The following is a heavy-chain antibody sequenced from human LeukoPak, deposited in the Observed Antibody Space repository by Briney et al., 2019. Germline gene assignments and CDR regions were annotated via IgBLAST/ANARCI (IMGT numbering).Heavy chain of an antibody. CDR2: ITNTGNT. D-gene: IGHD3-10*01. CDR3: ARKTQGTSVDV. Sequence: SETLSLTCTVSGDSISNSAYYWVWIRQPPGKGLEWIGTITNTGNTYSNPSLKSRVTISIDTSKSQISLKLTSATAADTAVFYSARKTQGTSVDVWGQGTPVTLSS. CDR1: GDSISNSAYY. V-gene: IGHV4-39*01. J-gene: IGHJ6*02.